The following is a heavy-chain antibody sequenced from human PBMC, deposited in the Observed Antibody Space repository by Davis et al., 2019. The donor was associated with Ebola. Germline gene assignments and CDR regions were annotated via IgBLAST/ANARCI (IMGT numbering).Heavy chain of an antibody. CDR1: GFTFSSYW. D-gene: IGHD3-3*01. J-gene: IGHJ4*02. CDR3: ASDGELNDFWSGYFDY. Sequence: GESLKIPCAASGFTFSSYWMSWVRQAPGKGLEWVANIKQDGSEKYYVDSVKGRFTISRDNAKNSLYLQMNSLRAEDTAVYYCASDGELNDFWSGYFDYWGQGTLVTVSS. V-gene: IGHV3-7*01. CDR2: IKQDGSEK.